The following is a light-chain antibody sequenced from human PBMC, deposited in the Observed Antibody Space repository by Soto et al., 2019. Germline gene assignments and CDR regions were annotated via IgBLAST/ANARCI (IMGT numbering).Light chain of an antibody. Sequence: QSVLTQPPSVSAAPGQKVTISCSGSSSNIGNNFLSWYQHLPGTAPKLLIYDTNKRPSGIPDRFSGSKSGTSATLAITGLQTGDEADYYCGTWDSSLSAEVFGGGTKLTVL. CDR1: SSNIGNNF. CDR2: DTN. CDR3: GTWDSSLSAEV. J-gene: IGLJ3*02. V-gene: IGLV1-51*01.